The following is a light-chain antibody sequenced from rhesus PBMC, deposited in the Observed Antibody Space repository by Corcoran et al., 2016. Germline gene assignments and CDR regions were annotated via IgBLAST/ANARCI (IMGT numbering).Light chain of an antibody. J-gene: IGKJ4*01. Sequence: DIQMTQSPSSLSASVGDRVTITCRASQGISNWLAWYQQKPGKAPKLLIYRESNLEKRVPSRFSGSGSGTDFTLTSSSLQPEDIATYYGQQHDNSPLTFGGGTKVELK. CDR2: RES. V-gene: IGKV1-69*01. CDR1: QGISNW. CDR3: QQHDNSPLT.